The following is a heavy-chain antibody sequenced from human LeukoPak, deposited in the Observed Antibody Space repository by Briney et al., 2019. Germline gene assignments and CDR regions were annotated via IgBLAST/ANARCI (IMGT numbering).Heavy chain of an antibody. V-gene: IGHV4-4*07. CDR2: IYTSGST. J-gene: IGHJ4*02. CDR1: GGSISSYY. D-gene: IGHD5-18*01. Sequence: KPSETLSLTCTVSGGSISSYYWSWIRQPAGKGLEWIGRIYTSGSTNYNPSLKSRVTMSVDTSKNQFSLKLSSVTAADTAVYYCARVSPGGGYSYGSFDYWGQGTLVTVSS. CDR3: ARVSPGGGYSYGSFDY.